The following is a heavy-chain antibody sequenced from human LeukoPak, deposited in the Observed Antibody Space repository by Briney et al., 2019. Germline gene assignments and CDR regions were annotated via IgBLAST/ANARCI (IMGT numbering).Heavy chain of an antibody. D-gene: IGHD7-27*01. V-gene: IGHV4-31*03. CDR2: IYYSGST. CDR1: GGSISSGGYY. J-gene: IGHJ4*02. Sequence: SQTLSLTCTVSGGSISSGGYYWSWIRQHPGKGLEWIGYIYYSGSTYYNPSLKSRVTISVDTSKNQFSLKLSSVTAADTAVYYCARSYWGVYFDFWGQGTLATVSS. CDR3: ARSYWGVYFDF.